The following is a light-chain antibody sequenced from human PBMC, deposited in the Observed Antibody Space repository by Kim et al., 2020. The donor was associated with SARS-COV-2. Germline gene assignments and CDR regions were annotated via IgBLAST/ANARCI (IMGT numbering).Light chain of an antibody. J-gene: IGKJ1*01. CDR1: QSSNSY. CDR2: AAS. V-gene: IGKV1-8*01. CDR3: QQYYSYPPT. Sequence: AIWITQSPSSLSASTGDRVTITCRASQSSNSYLAWHQQKPGKAPKLLIYAASTLQTGVPSRFSGSGSGTDFTLTINCLQSEDFATYYCQQYYSYPPTFGQGTKVDIK.